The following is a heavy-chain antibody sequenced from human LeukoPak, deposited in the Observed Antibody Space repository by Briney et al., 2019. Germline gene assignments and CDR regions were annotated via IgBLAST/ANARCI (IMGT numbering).Heavy chain of an antibody. CDR2: ISGSGGST. Sequence: GVSLRLSCAASGYIFSSYAMNWVRQAPGKGLEWVSAISGSGGSTYYADSVKGRFTISRDNSKNTLFLQMNSLRAEDTAVYYCAKNLYCGGGSCYPSALGMDVWGQGTTVTVSS. CDR3: AKNLYCGGGSCYPSALGMDV. V-gene: IGHV3-23*01. CDR1: GYIFSSYA. J-gene: IGHJ6*02. D-gene: IGHD2-15*01.